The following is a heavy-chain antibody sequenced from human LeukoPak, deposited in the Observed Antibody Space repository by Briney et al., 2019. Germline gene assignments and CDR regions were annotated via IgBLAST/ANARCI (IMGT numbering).Heavy chain of an antibody. CDR3: ASPFKASYYYYGMDV. Sequence: ASVKVSCKASGYTFTGYYMHWVRQAPGQGLEGMGWINPNSGGTNYAQKFQGRVTMTRDTSISTAYMELSRLRSDDTAVYYCASPFKASYYYYGMDVWGQGTTVTVSS. CDR1: GYTFTGYY. J-gene: IGHJ6*02. CDR2: INPNSGGT. V-gene: IGHV1-2*02.